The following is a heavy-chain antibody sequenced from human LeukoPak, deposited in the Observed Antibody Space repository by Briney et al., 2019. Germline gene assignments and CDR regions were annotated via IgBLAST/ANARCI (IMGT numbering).Heavy chain of an antibody. CDR1: GYTFTGYY. D-gene: IGHD3-22*01. J-gene: IGHJ3*02. V-gene: IGHV1-2*02. Sequence: ASVKVSCKASGYTFTGYYMHWVRQAPGQGLEWMGWINPNSGGTNYAQKFQGRVIMTRDTSISTAYMELSRLRSDDTAVYYCARNYYDSSGYWSAFDIWGQGTMVTVSS. CDR2: INPNSGGT. CDR3: ARNYYDSSGYWSAFDI.